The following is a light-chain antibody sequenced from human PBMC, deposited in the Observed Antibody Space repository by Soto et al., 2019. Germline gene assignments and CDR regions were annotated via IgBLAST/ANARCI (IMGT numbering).Light chain of an antibody. CDR1: SSNIGTNT. Sequence: QSVLTQPPSASGFPGQRVTISCSGSSSNIGTNTVNWYRHLPGTAPKPLIFGNNQRASGVPARFSGSKSGTSASLAVSGPQSDEEAEHHRPAWDDSLDDPVFGAGTTVTV. CDR2: GNN. V-gene: IGLV1-44*01. CDR3: PAWDDSLDDPV. J-gene: IGLJ3*02.